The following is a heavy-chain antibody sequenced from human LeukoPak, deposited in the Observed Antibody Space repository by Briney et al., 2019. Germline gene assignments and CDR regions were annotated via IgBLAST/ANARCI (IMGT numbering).Heavy chain of an antibody. CDR2: IIPIFATA. D-gene: IGHD3-22*01. CDR3: ARGPITTRSHFDY. Sequence: SVKVSRKASGGTFSSYAISWVRQAPGQGLEWMGGIIPIFATANYAQKFQSRVTITADESTSTAYMELSSLRSEDTAVYYCARGPITTRSHFDYWGQGTLVTVSS. V-gene: IGHV1-69*13. J-gene: IGHJ4*02. CDR1: GGTFSSYA.